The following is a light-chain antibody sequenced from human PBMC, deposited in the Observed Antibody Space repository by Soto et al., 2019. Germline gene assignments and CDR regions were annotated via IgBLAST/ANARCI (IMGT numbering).Light chain of an antibody. CDR1: QSISNY. CDR2: AAS. J-gene: IGKJ2*01. CDR3: QQSYSTPST. Sequence: DIQMTQSPSSLSASIGDRVTITCRASQSISNYLNWYQQKPEKAPKVLIYAASSLQSGLPSRFSGSGSGTDYSLTISSLQPEDFATYYCQQSYSTPSTFGQGTKLEIK. V-gene: IGKV1-39*01.